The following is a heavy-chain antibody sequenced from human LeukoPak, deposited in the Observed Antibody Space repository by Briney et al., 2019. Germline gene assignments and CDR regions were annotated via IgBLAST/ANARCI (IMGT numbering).Heavy chain of an antibody. CDR2: IKSKTDGGTT. V-gene: IGHV3-15*01. Sequence: GGSLRLSCTASGFTFSNAWMSWVRQAPGKGLEWVGRIKSKTDGGTTDYAAPVKGRFTISRDDSKNTLYLQMNSLKTEDTAVYYCTTARDLRYFDWPDAFDIWGQGTMVTVSS. CDR3: TTARDLRYFDWPDAFDI. J-gene: IGHJ3*02. D-gene: IGHD3-9*01. CDR1: GFTFSNAW.